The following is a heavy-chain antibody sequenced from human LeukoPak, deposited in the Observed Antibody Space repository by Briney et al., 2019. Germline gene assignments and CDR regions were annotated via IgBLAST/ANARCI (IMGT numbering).Heavy chain of an antibody. D-gene: IGHD6-13*01. Sequence: GASVTVSCKASGGTFSSYAISWVRQAPGQGLEWMGGIIPIFGTANYAQKFQGRVTITADESTSTAYMELSSLRSEDTAVYYRAAGPLYSSSSLGDYYYYYGMDVWGQGTTVTVSS. CDR3: AAGPLYSSSSLGDYYYYYGMDV. V-gene: IGHV1-69*13. CDR2: IIPIFGTA. J-gene: IGHJ6*02. CDR1: GGTFSSYA.